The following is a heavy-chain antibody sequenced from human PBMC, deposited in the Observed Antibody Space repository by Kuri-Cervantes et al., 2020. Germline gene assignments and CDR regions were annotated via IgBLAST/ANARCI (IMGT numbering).Heavy chain of an antibody. V-gene: IGHV4-34*01. J-gene: IGHJ5*01. D-gene: IGHD2-15*01. CDR2: INHSGST. CDR1: GGSFTYYY. Sequence: GSLRLSCAVYGGSFTYYYGTWFRQPPGKGLEWSGEINHSGSTNYNPSLKSRVTISVDPSKNQFSLKLTSLTAADTAVYYCARQYCSGGICYRGEHNWFDSWAQGTLVTVSS. CDR3: ARQYCSGGICYRGEHNWFDS.